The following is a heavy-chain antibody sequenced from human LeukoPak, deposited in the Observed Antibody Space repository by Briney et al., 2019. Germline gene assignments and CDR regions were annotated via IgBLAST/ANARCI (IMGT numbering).Heavy chain of an antibody. D-gene: IGHD3-22*01. V-gene: IGHV4-38-2*02. CDR1: GYSISSGYY. CDR3: ARYTANTAGYSFDF. J-gene: IGHJ4*02. CDR2: IHHSGVT. Sequence: PSETLSLTCTVSGYSISSGYYWSWIRQPPGKGLEWIATIHHSGVTYYNPSLKSRVTMSVDTSKNQFSLKLGSVTDAGTAVYYCARYTANTAGYSFDFWGQGALVTVSS.